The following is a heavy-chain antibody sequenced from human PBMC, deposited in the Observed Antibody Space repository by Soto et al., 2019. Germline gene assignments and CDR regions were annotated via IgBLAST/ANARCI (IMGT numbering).Heavy chain of an antibody. J-gene: IGHJ6*02. D-gene: IGHD3-10*01. Sequence: PSETLSLTCTVSGGSISSYYWSWIRQPPGKGLEWIGYIYYSGSTNYNPSLKSRVTISVDTSKNQFSLKLSSVTAADTAVYYCARAYYGSGSYLSGGMDVWGQGTTVTVSS. CDR2: IYYSGST. CDR1: GGSISSYY. V-gene: IGHV4-59*12. CDR3: ARAYYGSGSYLSGGMDV.